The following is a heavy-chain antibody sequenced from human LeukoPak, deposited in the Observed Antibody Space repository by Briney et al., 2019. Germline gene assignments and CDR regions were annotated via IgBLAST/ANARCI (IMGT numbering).Heavy chain of an antibody. J-gene: IGHJ4*02. D-gene: IGHD3-16*02. V-gene: IGHV4-34*01. CDR3: ARGAYDYVWGSYRQTFDY. CDR1: GGSFSGYY. CDR2: INHSGST. Sequence: SETLSLTCAVYGGSFSGYYWSWIRQPPGKGLEWIGEINHSGSTNYNPSLKSRVTISVDTSKNQFSLKLSSVTAADTAVYYCARGAYDYVWGSYRQTFDYWGQGTLVTVSS.